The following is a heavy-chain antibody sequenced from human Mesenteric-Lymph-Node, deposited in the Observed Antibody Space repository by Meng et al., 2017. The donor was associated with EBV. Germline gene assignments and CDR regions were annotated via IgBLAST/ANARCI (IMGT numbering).Heavy chain of an antibody. Sequence: VQLADSGPGRVKPSKPLSLTCVVSGGSISNGGYYWSWIRQPPGKGLEWIGYISYSGNIYYNTSLKSRLTISLDTSKNQFSLKLKSVTAADTAVYYCARALYSGYDYFDWGQGTLVTVSS. CDR3: ARALYSGYDYFD. CDR2: ISYSGNI. V-gene: IGHV4-30-4*01. J-gene: IGHJ1*01. D-gene: IGHD5-12*01. CDR1: GGSISNGGYY.